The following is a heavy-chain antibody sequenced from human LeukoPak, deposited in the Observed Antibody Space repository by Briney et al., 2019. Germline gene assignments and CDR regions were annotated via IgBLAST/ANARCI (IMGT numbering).Heavy chain of an antibody. J-gene: IGHJ4*02. V-gene: IGHV1-24*01. CDR2: FDPEDGET. CDR1: GYTLTELS. Sequence: ASVKVSCKVSGYTLTELSMHWVRQAPGKGLEWMGGFDPEDGETIYAQKFQGRVTMTEDTSTDTAYMELSSLRSEDTVVYYCATRPPGYSGSYYFDYWGQGTLVTVSS. D-gene: IGHD1-26*01. CDR3: ATRPPGYSGSYYFDY.